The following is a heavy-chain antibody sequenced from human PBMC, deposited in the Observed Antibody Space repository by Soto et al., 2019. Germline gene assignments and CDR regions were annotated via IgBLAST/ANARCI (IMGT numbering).Heavy chain of an antibody. CDR1: EFTFSSYI. CDR3: AREGICRRTSCYAGLGY. Sequence: PGRSRTLFCASSEFTFSSYIMNLIRPTPGKGLEWVSYISSSCSTIYYADSVKGRFTISRDNAKNSLYLQMNSLRAEDTAVYYCAREGICRRTSCYAGLGYRGQGTLVTVSS. D-gene: IGHD2-2*01. J-gene: IGHJ4*02. V-gene: IGHV3-48*01. CDR2: ISSSCSTI.